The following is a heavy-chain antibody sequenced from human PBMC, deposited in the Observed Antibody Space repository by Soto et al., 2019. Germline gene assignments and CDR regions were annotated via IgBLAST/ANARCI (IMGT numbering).Heavy chain of an antibody. CDR3: ATSITGTTLWFDP. Sequence: SETLSLTCAVYGGSFSGYYWSWIRQPPGKGLEWIGEINHSGSTNYNPSLKSRVTISVDTSKNQFSLKLSSVTAADTAVYYCATSITGTTLWFDPWGQGTLVTVSS. J-gene: IGHJ5*02. V-gene: IGHV4-34*01. CDR1: GGSFSGYY. D-gene: IGHD1-7*01. CDR2: INHSGST.